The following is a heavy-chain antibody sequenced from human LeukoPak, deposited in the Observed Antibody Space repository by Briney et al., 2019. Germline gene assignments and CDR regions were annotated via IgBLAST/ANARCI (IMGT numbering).Heavy chain of an antibody. J-gene: IGHJ3*02. Sequence: ASVKVSCKASGYTFTIYAINWVRQAPGQGLEYMGWIRTSTGSPTYAQGFTGRFVFSLDTSVNTAYLQISSLKAEDTAVYYCARDLDSAAFDIWGQGTMVTVSS. CDR2: IRTSTGSP. V-gene: IGHV7-4-1*02. CDR1: GYTFTIYA. CDR3: ARDLDSAAFDI. D-gene: IGHD2-15*01.